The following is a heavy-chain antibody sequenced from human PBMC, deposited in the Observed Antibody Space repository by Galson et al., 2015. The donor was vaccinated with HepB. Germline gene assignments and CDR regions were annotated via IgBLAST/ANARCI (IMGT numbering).Heavy chain of an antibody. J-gene: IGHJ4*02. D-gene: IGHD4-11*01. V-gene: IGHV4-30-4*01. CDR1: GGSISSGDYY. Sequence: LSLTCTVSGGSISSGDYYWSWIRQPPGKGLEWIGYIYYSGSTYYNPSLKSRVTISVDTSKNQFSLKLSSVTAADTAVYYCARVRRTTLKPDYWGQGTLVTVSS. CDR3: ARVRRTTLKPDY. CDR2: IYYSGST.